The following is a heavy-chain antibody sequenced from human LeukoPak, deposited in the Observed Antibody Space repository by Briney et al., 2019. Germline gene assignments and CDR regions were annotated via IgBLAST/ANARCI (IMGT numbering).Heavy chain of an antibody. V-gene: IGHV4-39*01. CDR2: IYYSGST. Sequence: PSETLSVTCTVSGGSISSSSYYWGWIRQPPGKGLEWIGSIYYSGSTYYNPSLKSRVTISVDKSKTQFSLKLTSVTVADTAVYYCARDWTMGGAFDIWGQGTMVTVSS. D-gene: IGHD3/OR15-3a*01. CDR3: ARDWTMGGAFDI. J-gene: IGHJ3*02. CDR1: GGSISSSSYY.